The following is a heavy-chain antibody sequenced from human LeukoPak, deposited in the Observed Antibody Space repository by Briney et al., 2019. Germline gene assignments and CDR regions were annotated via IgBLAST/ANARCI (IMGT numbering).Heavy chain of an antibody. Sequence: SETLSLTCTVSGGSISSSSYYWGWIRQPPGKGLEWIGYIYHSGSTYYNPSLKGRVTISVDTSKNQFSLKMNSVTAADTAVYYCARGQWFRAFWSRGTPVTVSS. CDR2: IYHSGST. CDR1: GGSISSSSYY. CDR3: ARGQWFRAF. V-gene: IGHV4-39*07. D-gene: IGHD3-10*01. J-gene: IGHJ4*02.